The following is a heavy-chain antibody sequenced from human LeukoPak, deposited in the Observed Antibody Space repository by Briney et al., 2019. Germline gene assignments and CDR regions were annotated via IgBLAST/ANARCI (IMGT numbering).Heavy chain of an antibody. CDR2: ISDSGGST. Sequence: GGSLKLSCAASGFTFSNYAMSWVRQAPGKGLERVSSISDSGGSTYYADSVKGRFTISRDNSKNTLYLQMNSLRAEDTAVYYCAKRGPRPGRWSDAFNIWGQGTMVTVSS. CDR1: GFTFSNYA. CDR3: AKRGPRPGRWSDAFNI. V-gene: IGHV3-23*01. J-gene: IGHJ3*02. D-gene: IGHD4-23*01.